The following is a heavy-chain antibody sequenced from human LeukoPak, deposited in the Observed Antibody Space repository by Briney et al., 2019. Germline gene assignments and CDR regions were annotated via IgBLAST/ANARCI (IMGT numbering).Heavy chain of an antibody. CDR1: GGSCDDYY. J-gene: IGHJ4*02. CDR2: IHPSGIF. D-gene: IGHD5-24*01. V-gene: IGHV4-34*01. CDR3: ARGRDRSKAGDH. Sequence: SEALSLTCAVYGGSCDDYYCSWLRQPPGKGLEWIGEIHPSGIFYYNSSLLSRVTISIDTSKSQFSLRLASVTAADTAFYYCARGRDRSKAGDHWGQGSLVTVSS.